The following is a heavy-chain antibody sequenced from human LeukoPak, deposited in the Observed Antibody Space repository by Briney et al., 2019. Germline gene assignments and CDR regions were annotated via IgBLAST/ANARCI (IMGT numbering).Heavy chain of an antibody. J-gene: IGHJ5*01. Sequence: GGSLRLSCAASGFTLSSHWMHWVRQAPGKGLMWVSRIHREGTRTTYADSVKGRFIISRDDAKGTVHLQMHSLKGEDTDIYYCARGGAFSHGSIDSWGQGTLVTVSS. CDR1: GFTLSSHW. V-gene: IGHV3-74*01. D-gene: IGHD3-10*01. CDR2: IHREGTRT. CDR3: ARGGAFSHGSIDS.